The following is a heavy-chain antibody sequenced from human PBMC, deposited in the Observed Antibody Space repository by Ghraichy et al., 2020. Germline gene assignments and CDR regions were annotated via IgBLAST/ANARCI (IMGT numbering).Heavy chain of an antibody. CDR1: GYTLTELS. V-gene: IGHV1-24*01. D-gene: IGHD2-15*01. CDR3: ATVPVVVVVAAPRYYYYGMDV. J-gene: IGHJ6*02. CDR2: FDPEDGET. Sequence: ASVKVSCKVSGYTLTELSMHWVRQAPGKGLEWMGGFDPEDGETIYAQKFQGRVTMTEDTSTDTAYMELSSLRSEDTAVYYCATVPVVVVVAAPRYYYYGMDVWGQGTTVTVSS.